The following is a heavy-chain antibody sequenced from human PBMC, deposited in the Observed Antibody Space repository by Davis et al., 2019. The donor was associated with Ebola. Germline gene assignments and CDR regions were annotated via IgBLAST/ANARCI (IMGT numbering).Heavy chain of an antibody. Sequence: SVKVSCKASGYTFTNFGITWVRQAPGQGLEWMGGIIPMLGVAKNAQKFQGRVTIPADTSTSTAYMELSSLRSADTAVYYCGRTDPYYYVSGFVDIWGQGTMVTVSS. V-gene: IGHV1-69*10. CDR2: IIPMLGVA. CDR3: GRTDPYYYVSGFVDI. J-gene: IGHJ3*02. D-gene: IGHD3-10*01. CDR1: GYTFTNFG.